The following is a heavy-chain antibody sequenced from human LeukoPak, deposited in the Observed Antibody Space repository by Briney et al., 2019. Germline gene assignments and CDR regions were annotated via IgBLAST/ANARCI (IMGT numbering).Heavy chain of an antibody. V-gene: IGHV3-7*01. CDR1: GFTFSSYW. Sequence: GGSLRLSCAASGFTFSSYWMSWVRQAPGKGLEWVANIKQDGSEKYYVDSVKGRFTISRHNAKNSLYLQMNSLRAEDPAVYYCARDPTTGEFDPWGQGTLVTVSS. CDR3: ARDPTTGEFDP. D-gene: IGHD7-27*01. J-gene: IGHJ5*02. CDR2: IKQDGSEK.